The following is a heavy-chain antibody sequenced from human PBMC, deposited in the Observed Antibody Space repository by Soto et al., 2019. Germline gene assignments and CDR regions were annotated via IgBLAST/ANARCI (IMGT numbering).Heavy chain of an antibody. V-gene: IGHV1-69*13. CDR3: AVQYYYYYGMDV. J-gene: IGHJ6*02. CDR1: GGTFSSYA. CDR2: IIPIFGTA. Sequence: ASVKVSCKASGGTFSSYAISWVRQAPGQGLEWMGGIIPIFGTANYAQKFQGRVTITADESTSTAYMELSSLRSEDTAVYYCAVQYYYYYGMDVWGQGTTVTVSS. D-gene: IGHD1-1*01.